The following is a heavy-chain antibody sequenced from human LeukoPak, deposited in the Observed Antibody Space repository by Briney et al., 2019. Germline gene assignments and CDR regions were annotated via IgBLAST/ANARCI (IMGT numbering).Heavy chain of an antibody. CDR3: ARGMYRNGSGSYYHFDY. D-gene: IGHD3-10*01. CDR1: RATLSSYA. CDR2: IIPIFGTA. Sequence: SVKVSCKASRATLSSYAISWVRQAPGQGLEWMGGIIPIFGTANYAQKFQGRVTITADESTSTAYIELSSLRSEDTAVYYCARGMYRNGSGSYYHFDYWGQGTLVTVSS. J-gene: IGHJ4*02. V-gene: IGHV1-69*01.